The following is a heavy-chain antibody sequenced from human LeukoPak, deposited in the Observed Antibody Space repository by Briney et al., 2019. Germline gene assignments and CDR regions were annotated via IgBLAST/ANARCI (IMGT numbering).Heavy chain of an antibody. CDR2: IYLRDSDT. D-gene: IGHD3-10*01. V-gene: IGHV5-51*04. CDR1: GYLFTSYW. J-gene: IGHJ3*01. Sequence: GESLKTPCKDSGYLFTSYWIAWVRQSPGQGLEWMGIIYLRDSDTRYSPPFQGQLPISADTPIDTPHLHWRTLKAADTPISYCAREDGWGTYDAFYVWGERKMVTVPS. CDR3: AREDGWGTYDAFYV.